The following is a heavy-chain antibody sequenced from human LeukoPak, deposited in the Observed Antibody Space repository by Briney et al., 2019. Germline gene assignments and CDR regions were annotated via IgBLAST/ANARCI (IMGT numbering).Heavy chain of an antibody. V-gene: IGHV3-48*04. CDR2: ITSSSSTI. J-gene: IGHJ4*02. D-gene: IGHD3-10*01. Sequence: PGGSLRLSCAVSGFTFSSYSLNWVRQAPGKGLEWVSYITSSSSTIYYADSVKGRFTISRDNTKNSLYLQMNSLRAEDTAVYYCASVLWFGGIFFDYWGQGTLVTVSS. CDR1: GFTFSSYS. CDR3: ASVLWFGGIFFDY.